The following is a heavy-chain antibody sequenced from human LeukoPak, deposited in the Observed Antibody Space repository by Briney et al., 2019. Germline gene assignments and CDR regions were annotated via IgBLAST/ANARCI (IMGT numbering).Heavy chain of an antibody. J-gene: IGHJ4*02. V-gene: IGHV3-30*03. CDR3: ARQKYLRGPDVEYFDY. D-gene: IGHD5/OR15-5a*01. CDR2: IAYDGKTT. CDR1: GFTFSTYG. Sequence: GGSLRLSCAASGFTFSTYGTHWVRQAPGKGLEWVAVIAYDGKTTYYADSVKGRFTISRDNSKNTLYLQMNSLRAEDTAVYYCARQKYLRGPDVEYFDYWGQGTLVTVSS.